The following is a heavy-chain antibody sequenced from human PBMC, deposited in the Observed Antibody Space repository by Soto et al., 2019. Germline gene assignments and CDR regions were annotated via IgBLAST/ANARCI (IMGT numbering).Heavy chain of an antibody. CDR1: GYTFISYG. CDR2: ISAYNGNT. J-gene: IGHJ4*02. Sequence: ASVKVSCKASGYTFISYGISWVRQAPGQGLEWMGWISAYNGNTHYAQKFQGRVTMTTDTSTSTVYMELRSLRSDDTAVYYCARDIHGSGSHPDYWGQGTLVTVSS. V-gene: IGHV1-18*01. D-gene: IGHD3-10*01. CDR3: ARDIHGSGSHPDY.